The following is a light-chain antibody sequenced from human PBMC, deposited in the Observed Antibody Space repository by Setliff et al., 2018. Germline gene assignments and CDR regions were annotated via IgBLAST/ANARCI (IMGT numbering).Light chain of an antibody. CDR3: CSYAGYSYV. V-gene: IGLV2-14*01. J-gene: IGLJ1*01. CDR1: SSDIGGYNY. CDR2: EVS. Sequence: QSVLAQPASVSGSPGQSITISCTGTSSDIGGYNYVSWYQQHSGKAPKLMIYEVSNRPSGVSNRFSASRSGNTASLTISGLQPEDESDYYCCSYAGYSYVFGTGTKVTVL.